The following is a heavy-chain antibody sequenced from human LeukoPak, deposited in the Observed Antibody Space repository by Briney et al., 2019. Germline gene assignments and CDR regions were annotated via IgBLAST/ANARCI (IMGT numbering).Heavy chain of an antibody. J-gene: IGHJ4*02. CDR3: TRREGMTTVLTPDS. D-gene: IGHD4-23*01. CDR1: GGSISSSSYY. Sequence: SETLSLTCTVSGGSISSSSYYWGWIRQPPGKGREWIGTIYYTGRTYYNPSLRSRVTISVDTSKNQFSLKLTAVTAADTAVYYCTRREGMTTVLTPDSWSQGTLVTISS. CDR2: IYYTGRT. V-gene: IGHV4-39*01.